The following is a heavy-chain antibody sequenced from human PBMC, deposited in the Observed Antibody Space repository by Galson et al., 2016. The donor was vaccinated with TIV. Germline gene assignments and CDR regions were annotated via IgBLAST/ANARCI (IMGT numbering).Heavy chain of an antibody. Sequence: LRLSCAASGFTFNDYDMSWVRQAPGKGLEWVSGINRDGGHTAYADSVKGRFTISRDNTKNSLYLQMNSPRAEDTAFYFCARDEMTTISGHPDNWGQGTLVTVSS. J-gene: IGHJ4*02. V-gene: IGHV3-20*04. D-gene: IGHD5-24*01. CDR1: GFTFNDYD. CDR2: INRDGGHT. CDR3: ARDEMTTISGHPDN.